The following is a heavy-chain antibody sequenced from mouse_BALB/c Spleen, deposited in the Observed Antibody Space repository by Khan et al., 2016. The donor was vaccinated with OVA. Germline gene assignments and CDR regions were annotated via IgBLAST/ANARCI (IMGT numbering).Heavy chain of an antibody. Sequence: QVQLQQSGAELAKPGASVKMSCKASGYTFTTYRMHWVKQRPGQGLEWIGYINPTSGYTDYNEKFKDRATLSADRSSNTAYMQLSSLTSEDSAVYYCTRDRIDYWGQGTTLTVSS. CDR1: GYTFTTYR. V-gene: IGHV1-4*01. J-gene: IGHJ2*01. CDR2: INPTSGYT. CDR3: TRDRIDY.